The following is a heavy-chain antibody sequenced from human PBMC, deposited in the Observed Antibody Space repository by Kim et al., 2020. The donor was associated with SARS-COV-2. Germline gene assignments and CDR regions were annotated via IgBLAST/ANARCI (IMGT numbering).Heavy chain of an antibody. CDR3: ARVSSSGWSRGVVY. D-gene: IGHD6-19*01. CDR2: IYYSGST. J-gene: IGHJ4*02. V-gene: IGHV4-31*03. CDR1: GGSISSGGYY. Sequence: SETLSLTCTVSGGSISSGGYYWSWIRQHPGKGLEWIGYIYYSGSTYYNPSLKSRVTISVDTSKNQFSLKLSSVTAADTAVYYCARVSSSGWSRGVVYWGQGTLVTVSS.